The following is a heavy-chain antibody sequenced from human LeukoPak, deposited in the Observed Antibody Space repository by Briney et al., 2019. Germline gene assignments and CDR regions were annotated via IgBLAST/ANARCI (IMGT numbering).Heavy chain of an antibody. Sequence: SQTLSLTCTVSGGSISSGSYWSWIRQPAGKGLEWIGRIYTSGSTNYNPSLKSRATISVDTSKNQFSLKLSSVTAADTAVYYCARSTYYYDSSGPQDAFDIWGQGTMVTVSS. CDR2: IYTSGST. CDR1: GGSISSGSY. D-gene: IGHD3-22*01. CDR3: ARSTYYYDSSGPQDAFDI. V-gene: IGHV4-61*02. J-gene: IGHJ3*02.